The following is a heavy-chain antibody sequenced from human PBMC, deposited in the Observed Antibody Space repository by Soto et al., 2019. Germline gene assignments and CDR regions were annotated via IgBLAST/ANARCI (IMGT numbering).Heavy chain of an antibody. CDR3: ARMPHTAMGHYYYYGMDV. CDR1: GFSLSTSGMR. Sequence: GSGPTLVNPTQTLTLTCTFSGFSLSTSGMRVSWIRQPPGKALEWLARIDWDDDKFYSTSLKTRLTISKDTSKNQVVLTMTNMDPVDTATYYCARMPHTAMGHYYYYGMDVWGQGTTVTVSS. V-gene: IGHV2-70*04. J-gene: IGHJ6*02. D-gene: IGHD5-18*01. CDR2: IDWDDDK.